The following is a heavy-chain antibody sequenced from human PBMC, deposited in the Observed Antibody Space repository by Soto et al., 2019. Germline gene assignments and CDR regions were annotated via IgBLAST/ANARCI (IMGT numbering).Heavy chain of an antibody. CDR1: GFIFNNYA. D-gene: IGHD3-9*01. V-gene: IGHV3-30-3*01. CDR3: ASTYYDIVTTYRSALDI. J-gene: IGHJ3*02. Sequence: QVQLVESGGGVVQPGRSLTLSCAASGFIFNNYAMHWVRQAPGKGLEWVTVISYDGSNKYYAESVKGPVTIPRDNSRNTLYLQINSLRAEDTAVYYCASTYYDIVTTYRSALDIWGQGTMVTVSS. CDR2: ISYDGSNK.